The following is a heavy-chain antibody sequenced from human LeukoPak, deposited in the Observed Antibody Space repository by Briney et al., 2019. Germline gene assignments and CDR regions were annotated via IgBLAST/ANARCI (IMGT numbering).Heavy chain of an antibody. CDR2: INPNSGGT. CDR3: ARSKLHEKGYCSSTSCYTLAY. CDR1: GYTFTGYY. D-gene: IGHD2-2*02. J-gene: IGHJ4*02. V-gene: IGHV1-2*02. Sequence: ASVKVSCKASGYTFTGYYMHWVRQAPGQGLEWMGWINPNSGGTNYAQKFQGRVPMTRDTSISTAYMELSRLRSDDTAVYYCARSKLHEKGYCSSTSCYTLAYWGQGTLVTVSS.